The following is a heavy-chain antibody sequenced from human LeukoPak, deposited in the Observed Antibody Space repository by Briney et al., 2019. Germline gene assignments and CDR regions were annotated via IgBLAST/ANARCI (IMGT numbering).Heavy chain of an antibody. Sequence: PGGSLRLSCAASGFTFSRCAMSWVRQAPGKGLEWVSALGVSVSGYGGSTYYADSVKGRFTISRDNSKNTLYLQMNSLRAEDTAVYYCAFYGDYAPRGRTPFDYWGQGTLVTVSS. CDR1: GFTFSRCA. J-gene: IGHJ4*02. V-gene: IGHV3-23*01. CDR2: LGVSVSGYGGST. CDR3: AFYGDYAPRGRTPFDY. D-gene: IGHD4-17*01.